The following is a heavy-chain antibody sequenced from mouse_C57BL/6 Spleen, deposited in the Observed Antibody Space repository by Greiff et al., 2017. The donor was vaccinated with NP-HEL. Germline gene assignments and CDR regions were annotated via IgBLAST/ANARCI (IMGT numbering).Heavy chain of an antibody. CDR2: IYPGSGST. Sequence: VQLQQPGAELVKPGASVKMSCKASGYTFTSYWITWVKQRPGQGLEWIGDIYPGSGSTNYNEKFKSKATLTVDTSSSTAYKQLSSLTSEDSAVYYCARSGYDGGAMDYWGQGTSVTVSS. J-gene: IGHJ4*01. V-gene: IGHV1-55*01. D-gene: IGHD2-2*01. CDR1: GYTFTSYW. CDR3: ARSGYDGGAMDY.